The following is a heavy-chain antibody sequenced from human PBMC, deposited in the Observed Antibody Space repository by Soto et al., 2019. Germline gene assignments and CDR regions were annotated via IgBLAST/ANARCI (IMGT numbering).Heavy chain of an antibody. CDR1: GDSISTVDYF. V-gene: IGHV4-30-4*01. CDR3: ARGRYCLTGRCFPNWFDS. D-gene: IGHD2-15*01. J-gene: IGHJ5*01. Sequence: TLSLTCSVSGDSISTVDYFWAWIRQPPGQALEYIGYIYKSTTTYYNPSFESRVAISLDTSKSQFSLTVTSVTAADTAVYFCARGRYCLTGRCFPNWFDSWGQGTLVTVS. CDR2: IYKSTTT.